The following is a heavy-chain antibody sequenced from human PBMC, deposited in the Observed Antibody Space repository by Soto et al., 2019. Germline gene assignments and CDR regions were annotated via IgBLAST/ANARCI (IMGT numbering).Heavy chain of an antibody. CDR3: ARVTGRYYYGMDV. CDR2: INHSGST. V-gene: IGHV4-34*01. CDR1: GGSFSGYY. J-gene: IGHJ6*02. Sequence: QVQLQQWGAGLLKPSETLSLTCAVYGGSFSGYYWSWIRQPPGKGLEWFGEINHSGSTNYNQSLKSRVTISVDTSKTQFSLKLSSVTAADTAVYYCARVTGRYYYGMDVWGQGTTVTVSS.